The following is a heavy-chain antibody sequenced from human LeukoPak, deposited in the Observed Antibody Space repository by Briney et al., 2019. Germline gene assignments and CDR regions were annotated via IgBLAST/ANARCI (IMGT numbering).Heavy chain of an antibody. CDR3: ARDAWQWRHRPGAFDI. V-gene: IGHV1-18*01. J-gene: IGHJ3*02. CDR2: ISAYNGNT. CDR1: GYTFTSYG. D-gene: IGHD6-19*01. Sequence: ASVKVSCKASGYTFTSYGISWVRQAPGQGLEWMGWISAYNGNTNYAQKLQGRVTMTTDTSTSTAYMELRSLRSDDTAVYYCARDAWQWRHRPGAFDIWGQGTMVTVSS.